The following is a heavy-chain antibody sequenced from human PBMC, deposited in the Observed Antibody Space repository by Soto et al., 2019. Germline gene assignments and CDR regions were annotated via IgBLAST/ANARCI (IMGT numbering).Heavy chain of an antibody. CDR3: ARGRYCLTGRCFPNWFDS. V-gene: IGHV4-30-4*08. Sequence: PSETLSLTCSVSGDSISTVDYFWAWIRQPPGQALEYIGYIYKSATTYYNPSFEGRVAISLDPSKSQFSLNVTSVTAADTAVYFCARGRYCLTGRCFPNWFDSWGQGTLVTVSS. CDR2: IYKSATT. D-gene: IGHD2-15*01. J-gene: IGHJ5*01. CDR1: GDSISTVDYF.